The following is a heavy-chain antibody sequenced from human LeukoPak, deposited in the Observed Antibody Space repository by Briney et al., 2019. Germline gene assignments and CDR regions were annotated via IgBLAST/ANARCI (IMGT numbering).Heavy chain of an antibody. V-gene: IGHV3-48*04. CDR3: AKAKGRYYHYAMDV. CDR2: ISSSSSTI. CDR1: GFTFSSYS. D-gene: IGHD3-10*01. J-gene: IGHJ6*02. Sequence: GGSLRLSCAASGFTFSSYSMNWVRQAPGKGLEWVSYISSSSSTIYYADSVKGRFTISRDNAKNSLYLQMNSLRGEDTALYYCAKAKGRYYHYAMDVWGQGATVTVSS.